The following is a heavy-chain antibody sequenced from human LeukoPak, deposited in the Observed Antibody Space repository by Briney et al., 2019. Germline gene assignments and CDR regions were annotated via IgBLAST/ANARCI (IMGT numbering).Heavy chain of an antibody. D-gene: IGHD6-19*01. Sequence: PGGSLRLSCAASGFTFSSYGMHWVRQAPGKGLEWVAFIRYDGSNKYYADSVKGRFTISRDNSKNTLCLQMNSLRAEDTAVYYCAKDEASRIAVAGFFDYWGQGTLVTVSS. V-gene: IGHV3-30*02. CDR3: AKDEASRIAVAGFFDY. CDR2: IRYDGSNK. J-gene: IGHJ4*02. CDR1: GFTFSSYG.